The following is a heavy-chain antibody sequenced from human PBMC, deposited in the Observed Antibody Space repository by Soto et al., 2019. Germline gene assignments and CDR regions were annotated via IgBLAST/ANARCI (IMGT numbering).Heavy chain of an antibody. J-gene: IGHJ3*02. V-gene: IGHV3-33*01. CDR1: GFTFSDYG. Sequence: QVQMVASGGGVVQPGKSLRLSCAASGFTFSDYGMHWVGQAPARGPEWVALVRDDGSKTYYADSVRGRFTISRDNSKNMFYLQMNSLRVEDTAIYYCATSTATDAFDIWGQGTMVTVSS. CDR3: ATSTATDAFDI. CDR2: VRDDGSKT.